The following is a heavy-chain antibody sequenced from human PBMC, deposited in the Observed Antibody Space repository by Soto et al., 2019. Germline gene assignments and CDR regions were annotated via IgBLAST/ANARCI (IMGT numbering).Heavy chain of an antibody. CDR3: AKRMVTGSAAAGMTYYYYYGMDV. CDR2: IYYSGST. Sequence: SETLSLTCTVSGGSISSSSYYWGWIRQPPGKGLEWIGSIYYSGSTYYNPSLKSRVTISVDTSKNQFSLKLSSVTAADTAVYYCAKRMVTGSAAAGMTYYYYYGMDVWGQGTTVTVSS. CDR1: GGSISSSSYY. D-gene: IGHD6-13*01. V-gene: IGHV4-39*01. J-gene: IGHJ6*02.